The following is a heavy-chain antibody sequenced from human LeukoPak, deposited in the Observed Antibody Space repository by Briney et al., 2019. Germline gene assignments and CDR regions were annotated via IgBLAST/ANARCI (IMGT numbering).Heavy chain of an antibody. V-gene: IGHV1-46*01. D-gene: IGHD3-16*01. CDR1: GYTFTKYY. CDR3: AGERGGWGSGRLVVLFASYYAYYYMDV. J-gene: IGHJ6*03. CDR2: INPSDGAT. Sequence: ASVKVSCKASGYTFTKYYIHWVRQAPGQGLEWMGMINPSDGATTYAQRFLDLVMMARDISTTTVDMDLRILRTEDAAVLFSAGERGGWGSGRLVVLFASYYAYYYMDVWGRGTTVSVSS.